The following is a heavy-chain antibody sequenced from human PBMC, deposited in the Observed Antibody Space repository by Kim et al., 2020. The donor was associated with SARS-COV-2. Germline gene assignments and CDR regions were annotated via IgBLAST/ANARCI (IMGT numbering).Heavy chain of an antibody. D-gene: IGHD3-3*01. CDR2: IYPDDADV. J-gene: IGHJ3*01. Sequence: GESLKISCKGSGYSFSTEWIGWVRQVPGFGLEWMGVIYPDDADVRYSPSFEGHITISVDTSISTSYVQWNTLKASDTAMYYCARAPSHYDFWSGYYKADGFAVWGQGTMVTVS. CDR3: ARAPSHYDFWSGYYKADGFAV. V-gene: IGHV5-51*01. CDR1: GYSFSTEW.